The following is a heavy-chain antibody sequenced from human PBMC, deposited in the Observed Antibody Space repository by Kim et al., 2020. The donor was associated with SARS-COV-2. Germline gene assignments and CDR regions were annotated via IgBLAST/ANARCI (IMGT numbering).Heavy chain of an antibody. Sequence: GESLKISCKGSGYSFTSYWIGWVRQMPGKGLEWMGIIYPGDSDTRYSPSFQGQVTISADKSISTAYLQWSSLKASDTAMYYCATTPVAAAGHYYYYGMDVWGQGTTVTVSS. CDR1: GYSFTSYW. CDR2: IYPGDSDT. CDR3: ATTPVAAAGHYYYYGMDV. V-gene: IGHV5-51*01. J-gene: IGHJ6*02. D-gene: IGHD6-13*01.